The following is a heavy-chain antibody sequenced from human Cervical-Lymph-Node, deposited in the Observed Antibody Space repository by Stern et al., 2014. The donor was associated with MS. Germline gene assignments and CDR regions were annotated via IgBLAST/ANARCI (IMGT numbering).Heavy chain of an antibody. CDR3: ASGYRIFDY. Sequence: QLQLQESGPGLVKPSQTLSLTCTVSGGSISSGSDYWSWIRQPVGKGLEGIGRIHPRGSAFYTPSLKSRVTISTDTSMNQFSLELNSATAADTAIYYCASGYRIFDYWGQGILVTVSS. V-gene: IGHV4-61*02. J-gene: IGHJ4*02. CDR2: IHPRGSA. CDR1: GGSISSGSDY. D-gene: IGHD5-18*01.